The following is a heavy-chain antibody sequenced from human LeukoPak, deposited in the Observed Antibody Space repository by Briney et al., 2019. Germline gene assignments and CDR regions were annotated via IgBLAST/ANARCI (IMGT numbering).Heavy chain of an antibody. Sequence: GGSLRLPCAASGFTFSSYWMHWVRQAPGKGLVWVSRINSDGSSTSYADSVKGRFTISRDNAKNTLYLQMNSLRAEDTAVYYCAREVPRGITGTQTYMDVWGKGTTVTVSS. CDR2: INSDGSST. CDR3: AREVPRGITGTQTYMDV. J-gene: IGHJ6*03. CDR1: GFTFSSYW. D-gene: IGHD1-7*01. V-gene: IGHV3-74*01.